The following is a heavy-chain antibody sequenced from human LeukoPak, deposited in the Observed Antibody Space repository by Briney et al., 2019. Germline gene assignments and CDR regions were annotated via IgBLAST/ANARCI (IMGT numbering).Heavy chain of an antibody. D-gene: IGHD6-13*01. CDR1: GFTFSSYA. CDR3: AKVSIAAAGTFPYYFDY. Sequence: PGGSLRLSCAASGFTFSSYAMSWVRQAPGKGLEWASAISGSGGSTYYADSVKGRFTISRDNSKNTLYLQMNSLRAEDTAVYYCAKVSIAAAGTFPYYFDYWGQGTLVTVSS. J-gene: IGHJ4*02. CDR2: ISGSGGST. V-gene: IGHV3-23*01.